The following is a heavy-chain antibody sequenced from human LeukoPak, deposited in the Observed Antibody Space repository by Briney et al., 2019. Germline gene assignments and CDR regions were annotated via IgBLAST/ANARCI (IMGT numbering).Heavy chain of an antibody. CDR3: ARPKFYSGGWYPSYYFDY. D-gene: IGHD6-19*01. V-gene: IGHV5-51*01. Sequence: GESLKISCKGSGYIFTTYWIGWVRQMPGKGLEWMGIIYPGDSDTRYSPSFQGQVTISADKSISTAYLQWSSLKASDTAMYYCARPKFYSGGWYPSYYFDYWGQGTLVTVSS. J-gene: IGHJ4*02. CDR2: IYPGDSDT. CDR1: GYIFTTYW.